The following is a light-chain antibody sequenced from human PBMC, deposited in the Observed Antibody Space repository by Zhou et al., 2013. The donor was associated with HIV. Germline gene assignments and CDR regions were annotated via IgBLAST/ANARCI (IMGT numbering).Light chain of an antibody. CDR3: QQFSNWPPYT. CDR2: GAS. J-gene: IGKJ2*01. CDR1: QSVSSSY. V-gene: IGKV3-15*01. Sequence: EIVLTQSPGTLSLSPGDRATLSCRASQSVSSSYLAWYQQKPGQAPRLLIYGASTRATGIPARFSGNGSGTEFTLTISNMQSEDFAVYYCQQFSNWPPYTFGQGTKLEIK.